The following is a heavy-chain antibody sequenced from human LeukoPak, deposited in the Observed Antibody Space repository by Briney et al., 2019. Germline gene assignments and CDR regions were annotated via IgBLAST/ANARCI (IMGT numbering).Heavy chain of an antibody. CDR3: ARDHIILRGSGSYYIDY. CDR2: IYSGGST. D-gene: IGHD3-10*01. CDR1: GFTVSSNY. J-gene: IGHJ4*02. V-gene: IGHV3-66*02. Sequence: GGSLRLSCAASGFTVSSNYMSWVRRAPGKGLEWVSVIYSGGSTYYADFVKGRFTISRDNSKNTLYLQMNSLRAEDTAVYYCARDHIILRGSGSYYIDYWGQGTLVTVSS.